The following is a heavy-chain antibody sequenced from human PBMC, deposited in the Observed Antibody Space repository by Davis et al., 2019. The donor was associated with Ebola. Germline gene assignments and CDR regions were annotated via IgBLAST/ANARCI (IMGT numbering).Heavy chain of an antibody. CDR3: ARVKGFTGHYYYYGMDV. CDR1: GGTFSSYA. D-gene: IGHD4-11*01. CDR2: INPNSGGT. Sequence: ASVKVSCKASGGTFSSYAISWVRQAPGQGLKWMGWINPNSGGTNYAQKFQGWVTMTRDTSISTAYMELSRLRSDDTAVYYCARVKGFTGHYYYYGMDVWGQGTTVTVSS. V-gene: IGHV1-2*04. J-gene: IGHJ6*02.